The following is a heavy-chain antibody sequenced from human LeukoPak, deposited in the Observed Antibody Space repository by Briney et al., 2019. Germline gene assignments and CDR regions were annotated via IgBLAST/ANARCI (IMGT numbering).Heavy chain of an antibody. J-gene: IGHJ5*02. D-gene: IGHD3-10*01. V-gene: IGHV1-8*01. Sequence: ASVKVSCKASGCTFTSYDINWVRQATGQGLEWMGWMNPNSGNTGYAQKFQGRVTMTRNTSISTAYMELSSLRSEDTAVYYCARGRGSRRYNWFDPWGQGTLVTVSS. CDR2: MNPNSGNT. CDR1: GCTFTSYD. CDR3: ARGRGSRRYNWFDP.